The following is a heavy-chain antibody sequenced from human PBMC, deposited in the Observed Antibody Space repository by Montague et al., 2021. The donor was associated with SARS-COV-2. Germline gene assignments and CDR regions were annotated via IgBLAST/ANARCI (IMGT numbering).Heavy chain of an antibody. V-gene: IGHV3-21*01. CDR3: VRGGACSGGKCNGGARD. Sequence: SLRLSCAASGFTFRSYTMNWVRQSPGMGLEWVSFISSSSSSIYYADPLKGRFTISRDNAKNSLYLQMNSLRVEDTAAYYCVRGGACSGGKCNGGARDWGQGTLVTVSS. CDR2: ISSSSSSI. J-gene: IGHJ4*02. CDR1: GFTFRSYT. D-gene: IGHD2-15*01.